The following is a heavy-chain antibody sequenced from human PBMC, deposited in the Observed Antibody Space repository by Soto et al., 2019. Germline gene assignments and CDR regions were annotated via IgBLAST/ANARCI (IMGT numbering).Heavy chain of an antibody. CDR3: AKVGVLRTNFRGFDL. CDR2: ITISGNYI. Sequence: EGQLVESGGGLVKPGGSLRLSCAASGFAFQTYTMEWLRQPPGKGLEWVSSITISGNYIYYADSVKGRFTISRDNGRNSVYLQMNSLRAEYTAVYYCAKVGVLRTNFRGFDLWGQGTLVTVSS. V-gene: IGHV3-21*01. J-gene: IGHJ5*02. CDR1: GFAFQTYT. D-gene: IGHD2-8*01.